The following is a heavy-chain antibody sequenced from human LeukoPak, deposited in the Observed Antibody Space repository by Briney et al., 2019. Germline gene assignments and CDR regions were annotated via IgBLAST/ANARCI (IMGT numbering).Heavy chain of an antibody. D-gene: IGHD2-2*01. CDR2: ISWNSGSI. CDR1: GFTFDDYA. CDR3: ARSTAYQKGWFDP. Sequence: PGGSLRLSCAASGFTFDDYAMHWVRQAPGKGLEWVSSISWNSGSIGYVDSVKGRFTISRDNAKNSLYLQMNSLRAEDTALYYCARSTAYQKGWFDPWGQGTLVTVSS. V-gene: IGHV3-9*01. J-gene: IGHJ5*02.